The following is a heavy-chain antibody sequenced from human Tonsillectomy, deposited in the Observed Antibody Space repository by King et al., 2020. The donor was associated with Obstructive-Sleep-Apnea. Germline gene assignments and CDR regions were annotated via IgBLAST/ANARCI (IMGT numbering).Heavy chain of an antibody. Sequence: VQLQESGPGLVKPSETLSLTCTVSGGSISSYYWSWIRQPPGKGLEWIVYINYSGSTNYNPSLKNLLSISVDTSKNQFSLKLNTVTAADTAVYYCARHGDFDSSAYRWFDYWGQGTLVTVSS. D-gene: IGHD3-22*01. J-gene: IGHJ4*02. CDR3: ARHGDFDSSAYRWFDY. CDR2: INYSGST. CDR1: GGSISSYY. V-gene: IGHV4-59*08.